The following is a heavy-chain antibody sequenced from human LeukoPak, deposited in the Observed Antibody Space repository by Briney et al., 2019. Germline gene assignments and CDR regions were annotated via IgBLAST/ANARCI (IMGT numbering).Heavy chain of an antibody. V-gene: IGHV4-30-4*08. D-gene: IGHD3-3*01. Sequence: PSEXLSXTCTVSGGSISSGDYYWSWIRQPPGTGLEWIGYIYYSGSTYYNPSLKSRVTISVDTSKNQFSLKLSSVTAADTAVYYCARAYYDFWSGYFDYWGQGTLVTVSS. J-gene: IGHJ4*02. CDR2: IYYSGST. CDR1: GGSISSGDYY. CDR3: ARAYYDFWSGYFDY.